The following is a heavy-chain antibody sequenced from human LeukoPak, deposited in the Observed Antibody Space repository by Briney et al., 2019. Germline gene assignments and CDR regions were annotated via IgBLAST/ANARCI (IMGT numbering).Heavy chain of an antibody. Sequence: PSETLSLTCTVSGGSISSYYWSWIRQPPGKGLEWIGEINHSGSTNYNPSLKSRVTISVDTSKNQFSQKLSSVTAADTAVYYCARNRVAVARDFDYWGQGTLVTVSS. CDR3: ARNRVAVARDFDY. J-gene: IGHJ4*02. V-gene: IGHV4-34*01. D-gene: IGHD6-19*01. CDR1: GGSISSYY. CDR2: INHSGST.